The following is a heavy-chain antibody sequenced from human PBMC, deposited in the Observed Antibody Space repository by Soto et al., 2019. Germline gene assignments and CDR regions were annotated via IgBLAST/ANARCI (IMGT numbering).Heavy chain of an antibody. CDR1: GGSIRSYY. CDR2: VYHSGTT. V-gene: IGHV4-59*01. J-gene: IGHJ3*01. D-gene: IGHD3-10*01. CDR3: AREGNYYGS. Sequence: QVQLQESGPGLVKPSETLSLTCTVSGGSIRSYYWSWIRQPPGKGLEWIGYVYHSGTTNYNPSLKSRVTISVDTSKSQFSLKLTSVTAADTAVYYCAREGNYYGSWGQGTMVTVSS.